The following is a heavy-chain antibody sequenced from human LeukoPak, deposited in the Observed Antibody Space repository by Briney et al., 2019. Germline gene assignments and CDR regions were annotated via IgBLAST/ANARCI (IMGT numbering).Heavy chain of an antibody. V-gene: IGHV3-30*02. Sequence: GGSLRLYCAASGFTFSSYGMHWVRQAPGKGLEWVAFIRYDGSNEYYADSVKGRFTISRDNSKNTLYLQMNSLRAEDTAVYYCAKDRSSSDRDWGQGTLVTVSS. CDR3: AKDRSSSDRD. D-gene: IGHD6-6*01. CDR2: IRYDGSNE. CDR1: GFTFSSYG. J-gene: IGHJ4*02.